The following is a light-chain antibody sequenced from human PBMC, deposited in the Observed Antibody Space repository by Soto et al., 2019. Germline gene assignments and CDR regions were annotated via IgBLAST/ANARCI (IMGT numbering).Light chain of an antibody. Sequence: DLHMTQSPSTLSASVGDRVTITCRASQSISIWLAWYQQKPGRAPKLLIYGTSSLESGVPSRFSGRGSGTEFTLTISSLQPDDFATYCCQHYNDYSWTFGQGTKVEV. CDR2: GTS. CDR1: QSISIW. J-gene: IGKJ1*01. CDR3: QHYNDYSWT. V-gene: IGKV1-5*03.